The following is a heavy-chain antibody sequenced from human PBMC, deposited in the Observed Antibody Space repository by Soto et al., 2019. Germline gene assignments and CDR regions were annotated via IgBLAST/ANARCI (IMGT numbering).Heavy chain of an antibody. CDR3: AQDLSRSGYLGGDY. CDR1: RFTFSSYG. Sequence: EVQLLESGGGLVQPGGSLRLACVASRFTFSSYGMSWVRQAPGKGLEWVSTISGSGGSTYYADSVKGRFTISRDNSKNTMYLQMNSLRAEDTAVYYCAQDLSRSGYLGGDYWGQGTLVTVS. V-gene: IGHV3-23*01. CDR2: ISGSGGST. D-gene: IGHD3-22*01. J-gene: IGHJ4*02.